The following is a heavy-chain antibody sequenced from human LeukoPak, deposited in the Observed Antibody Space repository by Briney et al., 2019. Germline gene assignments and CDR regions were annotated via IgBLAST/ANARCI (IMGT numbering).Heavy chain of an antibody. CDR3: VKDRYVDY. CDR2: ISSDGGTT. D-gene: IGHD2-2*01. J-gene: IGHJ4*02. V-gene: IGHV3-64D*06. CDR1: GFTIGAYA. Sequence: PGGSLRLSCSVSGFTIGAYAMHWVRQAPGKGLQYVSSISSDGGTTYYADSVKGRFIISRDNSKNTLHLQMSSLRSEDTAVYYCVKDRYVDYWGQGTLVTVSS.